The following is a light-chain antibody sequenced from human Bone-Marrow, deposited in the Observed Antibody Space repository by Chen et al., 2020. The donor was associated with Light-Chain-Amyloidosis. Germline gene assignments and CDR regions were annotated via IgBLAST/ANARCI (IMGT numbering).Light chain of an antibody. CDR1: DLPTKY. Sequence: SYWLTQPPSVSVSPGQPARITCSGDDLPTKYAYWYQQKPGQAPVLVIHRDTERPSGISERFSGSSSGTTATLTISGVQAEDEADYHCQSADSSGTYEVIFGGGTKLTVL. CDR3: QSADSSGTYEVI. V-gene: IGLV3-25*03. J-gene: IGLJ2*01. CDR2: RDT.